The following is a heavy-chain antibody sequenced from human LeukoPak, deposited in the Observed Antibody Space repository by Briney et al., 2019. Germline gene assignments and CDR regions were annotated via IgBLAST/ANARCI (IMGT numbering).Heavy chain of an antibody. CDR3: ARGGEMATMKYPTPFDY. V-gene: IGHV1-69*04. J-gene: IGHJ4*02. D-gene: IGHD5-12*01. CDR2: IIPILGIA. CDR1: GGTFSSYA. Sequence: ASVKVSCKASGGTFSSYAISWVRQAPGQGLEWMGRIIPILGIANYAQKFQGRVTITADKSTSTAYMELSSLRSEDTAVYYCARGGEMATMKYPTPFDYWGQGTLVTVSS.